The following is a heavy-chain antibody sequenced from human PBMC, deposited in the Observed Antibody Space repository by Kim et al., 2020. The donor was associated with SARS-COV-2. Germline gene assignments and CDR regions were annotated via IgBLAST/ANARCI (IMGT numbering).Heavy chain of an antibody. CDR3: ARRHCSSTSCYVDQYGMDV. V-gene: IGHV3-21*01. CDR1: GFTFNTYT. Sequence: GGSLRLSCAASGFTFNTYTINWVRQAPGKGLEWVSSISSSSSYIYYADSLKGRFTISRDNAKNSLYLQMNSLRAEDTAVYYCARRHCSSTSCYVDQYGMDVWGQGTTVTVSS. D-gene: IGHD2-2*01. J-gene: IGHJ6*02. CDR2: ISSSSSYI.